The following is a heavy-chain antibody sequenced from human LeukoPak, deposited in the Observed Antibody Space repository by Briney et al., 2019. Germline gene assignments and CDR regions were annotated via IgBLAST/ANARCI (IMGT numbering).Heavy chain of an antibody. J-gene: IGHJ5*02. CDR1: GFTVRSTS. V-gene: IGHV3-53*01. D-gene: IGHD4-17*01. Sequence: PGGSLRLSCAASGFTVRSTSMSWVRQAPGKGLEWVSVIYSGGSTYYADSVKGRFTISRDNSKNTLHLQMNSLRAEDTAVYYCARDKGGDYGDWFDPWGQGTLVTVSS. CDR3: ARDKGGDYGDWFDP. CDR2: IYSGGST.